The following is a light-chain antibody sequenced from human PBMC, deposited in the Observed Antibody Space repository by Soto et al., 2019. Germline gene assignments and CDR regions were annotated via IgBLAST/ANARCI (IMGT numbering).Light chain of an antibody. CDR1: SSDVGGYEY. J-gene: IGLJ1*01. Sequence: QSVLTQPASVSGAPGQSITISCTGTSSDVGGYEYVSWYQHHPGKAPNLMIYEVSNRPSGVSHRFSGSKSGNTASLTISGLQAEDEADYYCSSYTTANTYVFGTGTKVTVL. CDR2: EVS. V-gene: IGLV2-14*01. CDR3: SSYTTANTYV.